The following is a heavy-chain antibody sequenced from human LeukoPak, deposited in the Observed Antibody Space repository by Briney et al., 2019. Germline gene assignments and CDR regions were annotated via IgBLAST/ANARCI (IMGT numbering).Heavy chain of an antibody. D-gene: IGHD1-26*01. V-gene: IGHV4-39*07. J-gene: IGHJ4*02. CDR3: ARNSGSYLYYFDY. Sequence: WESLSLTCTVSGGSVSSSSYYWGWIRQPPGKGLEWIGSIYYSGSTYYNPSLKSRVTISVDTSKNQFSLKRSSVTAADTAVYYCARNSGSYLYYFDYWGQGTLVTVSS. CDR2: IYYSGST. CDR1: GGSVSSSSYY.